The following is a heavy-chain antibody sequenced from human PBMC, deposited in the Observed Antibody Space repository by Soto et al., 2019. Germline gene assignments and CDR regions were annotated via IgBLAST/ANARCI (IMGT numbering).Heavy chain of an antibody. Sequence: GGSLRLSCAASGFTFSGSAMHWVRQASGKGLEWVGRIRSKANSYATAYAASVKGRFTISRDDSKNTAYLQMNSLKTEDTAVYYCTRHVEGVVVVAAYGDYWGQGTLVTVSS. V-gene: IGHV3-73*01. CDR1: GFTFSGSA. J-gene: IGHJ4*02. D-gene: IGHD2-15*01. CDR2: IRSKANSYAT. CDR3: TRHVEGVVVVAAYGDY.